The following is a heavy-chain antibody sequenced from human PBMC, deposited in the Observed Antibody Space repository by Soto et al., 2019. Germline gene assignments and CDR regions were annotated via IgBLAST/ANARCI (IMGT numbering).Heavy chain of an antibody. CDR2: ISSSSSYI. CDR1: GFTFSSYS. V-gene: IGHV3-21*01. D-gene: IGHD2-15*01. J-gene: IGHJ6*02. CDR3: ARDGDWEVAATHWGPPRPRPYRYYYGMDV. Sequence: EVQLVESGGGLVKPGGSLRLSCAASGFTFSSYSMNWVRQAPGKGLEWVSSISSSSSYIYYADSVKGRFTISRNNAKNSQYLQMNSLRAEDTAVYYCARDGDWEVAATHWGPPRPRPYRYYYGMDVWGQGTTVTVSS.